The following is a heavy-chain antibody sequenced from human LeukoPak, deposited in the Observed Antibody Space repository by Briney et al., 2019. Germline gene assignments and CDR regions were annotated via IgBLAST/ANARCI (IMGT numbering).Heavy chain of an antibody. D-gene: IGHD6-6*01. CDR1: GFTFSSYS. Sequence: QPGGSLRLSCAASGFTFSSYSINWVRQAPGKGLEWVSYISSSSSTIYYADSVKGRFTISRDNAKSSPYLQMNSLRAEDTAVYYCATHSSSRDDYWGQGTLVTVS. CDR2: ISSSSSTI. J-gene: IGHJ4*02. V-gene: IGHV3-48*04. CDR3: ATHSSSRDDY.